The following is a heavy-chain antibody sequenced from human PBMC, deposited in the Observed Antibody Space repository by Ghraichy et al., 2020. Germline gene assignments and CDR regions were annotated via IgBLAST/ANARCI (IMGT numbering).Heavy chain of an antibody. V-gene: IGHV4-39*01. CDR1: GVSISSSSYY. CDR2: IYYSGST. J-gene: IGHJ4*02. D-gene: IGHD4-17*01. Sequence: SQTLSLTCTVSGVSISSSSYYWGWIRQPPGKGLEWIGSIYYSGSTYYNPSLKSRVTISVDTSKNQFSLKLSSVTAADTAVYYCARQNGDYARTNHFDYWGQGTLVTVSS. CDR3: ARQNGDYARTNHFDY.